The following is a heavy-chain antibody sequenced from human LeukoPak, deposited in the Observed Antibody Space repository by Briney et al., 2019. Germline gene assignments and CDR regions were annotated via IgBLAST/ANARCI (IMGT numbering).Heavy chain of an antibody. CDR3: ARFSGYCSSTSCTPGD. CDR2: LCNSSSYI. CDR1: GVTFRSYS. V-gene: IGHV3-21*01. Sequence: GGSLRPSCAASGVTFRSYSMKWVRPAPGKGLGWVSSLCNSSSYIYYADSVKGRFTISRDNAKNSLYLQMNSLRAEDTAVYYCARFSGYCSSTSCTPGDWGQGTLVTVSS. D-gene: IGHD2-2*01. J-gene: IGHJ4*02.